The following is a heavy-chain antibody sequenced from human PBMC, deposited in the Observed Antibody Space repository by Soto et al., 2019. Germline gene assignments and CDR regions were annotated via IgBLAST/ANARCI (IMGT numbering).Heavy chain of an antibody. D-gene: IGHD2-15*01. Sequence: QVQLVESGGGVVQPGRSLRLSCAASGFSFSHFGMHWVRQAPGKGLEWVTLTSYDGSTNYYADSVKGRFTISRDNSKNTLYLQMNSLRAADTAVYYCAKNYGGNHYGMDVWGQGTMVTVSS. CDR3: AKNYGGNHYGMDV. CDR2: TSYDGSTN. J-gene: IGHJ6*02. CDR1: GFSFSHFG. V-gene: IGHV3-30*18.